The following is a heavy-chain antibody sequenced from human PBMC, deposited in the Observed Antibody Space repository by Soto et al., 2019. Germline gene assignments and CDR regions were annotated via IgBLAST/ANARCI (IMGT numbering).Heavy chain of an antibody. CDR2: IYYSGST. V-gene: IGHV4-59*12. Sequence: PSETLSLTCTVSGGSISSYYWSWIRQPPGKGLEWIGYIYYSGSTNYSPSLKSRVTILVDTSKNQFSLQLSSVTAADTAMYYCARGDFAWEPSTDYWGQGTLVTVSS. CDR3: ARGDFAWEPSTDY. J-gene: IGHJ4*02. D-gene: IGHD3-3*01. CDR1: GGSISSYY.